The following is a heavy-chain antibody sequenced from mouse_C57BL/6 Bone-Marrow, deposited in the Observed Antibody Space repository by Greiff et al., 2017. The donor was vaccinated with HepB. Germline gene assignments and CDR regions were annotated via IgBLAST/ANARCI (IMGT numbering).Heavy chain of an antibody. CDR3: AKQSYYCNYGGDY. J-gene: IGHJ4*01. CDR1: GFTFSSYG. Sequence: EVHLVESGGDLVKPGGSLKLSCAASGFTFSSYGMSWVRQTPDKRLEWVATISSGGSYTYYPDSVKGRFTISRDNAKNTLYLQMSSLKSEDTAMYYCAKQSYYCNYGGDYWGQGTSGTVSS. D-gene: IGHD2-10*01. V-gene: IGHV5-6*01. CDR2: ISSGGSYT.